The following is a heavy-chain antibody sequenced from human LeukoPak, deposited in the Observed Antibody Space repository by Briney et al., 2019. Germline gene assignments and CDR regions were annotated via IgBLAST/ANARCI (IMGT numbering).Heavy chain of an antibody. CDR2: ISGSGGST. CDR3: ASSLLGVRGSYRLGVN. Sequence: PGGSLRLSCAASGFTFSSYAMSWVRQAPGKGLEWVSAISGSGGSTYYADSVKGRFTISRDNAKNTLYLQMNSLRAEDTAVYYCASSLLGVRGSYRLGVNWGQGTLVTVSS. CDR1: GFTFSSYA. D-gene: IGHD3-16*02. J-gene: IGHJ4*02. V-gene: IGHV3-23*01.